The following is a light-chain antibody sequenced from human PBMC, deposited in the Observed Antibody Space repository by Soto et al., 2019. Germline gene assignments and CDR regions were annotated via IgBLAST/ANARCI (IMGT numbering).Light chain of an antibody. Sequence: QSVLTQPPSASGTPGQRVTISCSGSNSNIGSNTVNWYQQLPGTAPKLLIYYDNLRPSGVPDRISGSKSGTSASLAISGLQSDDEADYYCAAWDDGLNGPVFGGGTKLTVL. CDR1: NSNIGSNT. J-gene: IGLJ2*01. CDR3: AAWDDGLNGPV. V-gene: IGLV1-44*01. CDR2: YDN.